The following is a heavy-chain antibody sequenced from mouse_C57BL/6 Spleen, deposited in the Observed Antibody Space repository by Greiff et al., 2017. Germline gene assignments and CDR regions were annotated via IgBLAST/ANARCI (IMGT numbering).Heavy chain of an antibody. J-gene: IGHJ2*01. Sequence: EVQVVESGPCLVKPSQSLSLTCSVTCYSITSGYYWNWIRQFPGNKLEWMGYISYDGSNNYNPSLKNRISIPRDTSKNQFFLKLNSVTTEDTATYYCARDGYYASFDYWGQGTTLTVSS. CDR2: ISYDGSN. CDR1: CYSITSGYY. V-gene: IGHV3-6*01. CDR3: ARDGYYASFDY. D-gene: IGHD2-3*01.